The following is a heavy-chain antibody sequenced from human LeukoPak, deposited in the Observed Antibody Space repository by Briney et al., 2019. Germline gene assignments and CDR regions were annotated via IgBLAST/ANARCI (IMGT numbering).Heavy chain of an antibody. CDR2: ILYDGSNK. D-gene: IGHD3-10*01. CDR3: ARELWFGELFDY. J-gene: IGHJ4*02. V-gene: IGHV3-30*03. Sequence: GGSLRLSCAASGFTFSSHGMHSVSQAPGKGMEWVAVILYDGSNKYYAGSVKGRFTISRDNAKNSLYLQMNSLRAEDTAVYYCARELWFGELFDYWGQGTLVTVSS. CDR1: GFTFSSHG.